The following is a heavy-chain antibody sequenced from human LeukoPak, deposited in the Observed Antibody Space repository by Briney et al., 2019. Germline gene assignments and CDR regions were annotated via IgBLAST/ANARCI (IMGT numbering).Heavy chain of an antibody. D-gene: IGHD2-2*01. Sequence: KPSETLSLTCTVSGGSISSYYWSWIRQPPGKGLEWIGYIYYSGSTNYNPSLKSRVTISVDTSKNQFSLKLSSVTAADTAVYYCARIPSEYYYYYYGMDVWGQGTTVTVSS. J-gene: IGHJ6*02. CDR2: IYYSGST. CDR3: ARIPSEYYYYYYGMDV. CDR1: GGSISSYY. V-gene: IGHV4-59*01.